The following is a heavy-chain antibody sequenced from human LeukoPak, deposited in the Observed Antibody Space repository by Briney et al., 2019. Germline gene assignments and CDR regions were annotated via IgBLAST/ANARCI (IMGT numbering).Heavy chain of an antibody. CDR1: GFTFSSYA. V-gene: IGHV3-30-3*01. Sequence: GGSLRLSCAASGFTFSSYAMHWVRQAPGKGLEWVAVISYDGSNKYYADSVKGRFTISRDNSKNTLYLQMNSLRAEDTAVYYCARDFIFEYSSSGPFDYWGQGTLVTVSS. J-gene: IGHJ4*02. CDR3: ARDFIFEYSSSGPFDY. D-gene: IGHD6-6*01. CDR2: ISYDGSNK.